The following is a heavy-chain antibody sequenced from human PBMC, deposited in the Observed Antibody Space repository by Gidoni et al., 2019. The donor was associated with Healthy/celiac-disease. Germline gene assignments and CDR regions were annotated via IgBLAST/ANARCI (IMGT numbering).Heavy chain of an antibody. Sequence: QITLKESGPTLVQPPQTLTLTCTFSGFSLSTRGVGVGWIRQPPGKALEWLALIYWNDDKRYSPSLKSRLTITKDTSKNQVVLTMTNMDPVDTATYYCAHSPSEQWLVRSFDYWGQGTLVTVSS. CDR1: GFSLSTRGVG. J-gene: IGHJ4*02. D-gene: IGHD6-19*01. V-gene: IGHV2-5*01. CDR3: AHSPSEQWLVRSFDY. CDR2: IYWNDDK.